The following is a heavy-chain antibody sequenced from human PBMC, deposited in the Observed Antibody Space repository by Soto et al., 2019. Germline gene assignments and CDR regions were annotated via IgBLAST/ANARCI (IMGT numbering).Heavy chain of an antibody. CDR1: GGSISSYY. V-gene: IGHV4-59*01. CDR3: ARENTYCSGGSCYVDAFDI. D-gene: IGHD2-15*01. Sequence: PSETLSLTCTVSGGSISSYYWSWIRQPPGKGLEWIGYIYYSGSTNYNPSLKSRVTISVDTSKNQFSLKLSSVTAADTAVYYCARENTYCSGGSCYVDAFDIWGQGTMVTV. J-gene: IGHJ3*02. CDR2: IYYSGST.